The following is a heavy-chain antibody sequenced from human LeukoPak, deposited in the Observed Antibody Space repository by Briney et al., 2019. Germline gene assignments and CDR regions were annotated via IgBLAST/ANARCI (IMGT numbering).Heavy chain of an antibody. CDR2: MYLSGTT. Sequence: SETLSLTCTVSGDSIDSLDLWSWVRQPPGKGLEWIGEMYLSGTTHSNPSVKSRVTISIDKSKNQFFLNLSSATAADTAVYYCAGLVGRYSSGLYYYYFDYWGQGTLVTVSS. J-gene: IGHJ4*02. CDR1: GDSIDSLDL. V-gene: IGHV4-4*02. CDR3: AGLVGRYSSGLYYYYFDY. D-gene: IGHD6-19*01.